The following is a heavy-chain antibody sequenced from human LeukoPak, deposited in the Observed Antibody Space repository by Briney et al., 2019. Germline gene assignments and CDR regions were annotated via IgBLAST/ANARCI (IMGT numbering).Heavy chain of an antibody. D-gene: IGHD5-18*01. CDR1: GFTFSSYW. CDR2: IKQDGSEK. Sequence: GGSLRLSCAASGFTFSSYWMSWVRQAPGKGLEWVANIKQDGSEKYYVDSVKGRFTISRDNAKNSLYLQMNSLRAEDTAVYYCARGRYSYGYVRFYDYWGQGTLVTVSS. CDR3: ARGRYSYGYVRFYDY. V-gene: IGHV3-7*01. J-gene: IGHJ4*02.